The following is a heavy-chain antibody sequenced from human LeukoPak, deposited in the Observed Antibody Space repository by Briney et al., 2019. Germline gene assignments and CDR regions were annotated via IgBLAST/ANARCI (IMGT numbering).Heavy chain of an antibody. CDR1: GFTFSNYA. CDR3: ARGSGTLYYFDY. V-gene: IGHV3-33*08. D-gene: IGHD1-26*01. CDR2: IWYDGSNK. Sequence: GGSLRLSCAASGFTFSNYAMHWVRQAPGKGLEWVAVIWYDGSNKYYADSVKGRFTISRDNSKNTLYLQMNSLRAEDTAVYYCARGSGTLYYFDYWGQGTLVTVSS. J-gene: IGHJ4*02.